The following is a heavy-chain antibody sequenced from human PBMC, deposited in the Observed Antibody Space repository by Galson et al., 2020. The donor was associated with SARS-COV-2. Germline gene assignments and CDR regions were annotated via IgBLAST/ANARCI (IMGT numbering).Heavy chain of an antibody. Sequence: SETLSLTCTVSGGSISSGRYYWSWIRQPAGKGLEWIGRIYTSGSTNYNPSLKSRVTISVDTSKNQFSLKLSSVTAADTAVYYCSGGSYTYYYYGMDVWGQGTTVTVSS. V-gene: IGHV4-61*02. CDR3: SGGSYTYYYYGMDV. CDR1: GGSISSGRYY. J-gene: IGHJ6*02. CDR2: IYTSGST. D-gene: IGHD2-15*01.